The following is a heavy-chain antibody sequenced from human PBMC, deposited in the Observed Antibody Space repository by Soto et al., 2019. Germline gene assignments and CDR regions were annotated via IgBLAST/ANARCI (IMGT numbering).Heavy chain of an antibody. D-gene: IGHD3-16*02. V-gene: IGHV1-69*13. CDR3: ARVGVMVAKDSYYYGMDV. Sequence: SVKVSCKASGGTFSSHGISWVRQAPGQGLEWMGGIIPILGTTNYAQQFQDRVTIIADESTSPAYMELSSLRSEDTAVYYCARVGVMVAKDSYYYGMDVWGQGTTVTVSS. J-gene: IGHJ6*02. CDR1: GGTFSSHG. CDR2: IIPILGTT.